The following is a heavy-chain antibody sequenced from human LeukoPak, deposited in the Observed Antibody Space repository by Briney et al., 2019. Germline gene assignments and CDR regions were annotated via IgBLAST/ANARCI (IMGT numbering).Heavy chain of an antibody. CDR2: IYTSGST. V-gene: IGHV4-4*07. CDR1: GGSISSYY. CDR3: ARDNNYYGSGSYHDY. D-gene: IGHD3-10*01. Sequence: SETLSLTCTVSGGSISSYYWSWLRQPTGKGLEWLGRIYTSGSTNYNPSLKSRVTMSVDTSKNQFSLKLSSVTAADTAVYYCARDNNYYGSGSYHDYWGQGTLVTVSS. J-gene: IGHJ4*02.